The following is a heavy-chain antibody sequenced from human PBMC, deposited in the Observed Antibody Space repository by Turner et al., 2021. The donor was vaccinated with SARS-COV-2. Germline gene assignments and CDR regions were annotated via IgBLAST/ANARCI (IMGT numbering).Heavy chain of an antibody. V-gene: IGHV4-4*02. CDR1: GGSISSSNW. D-gene: IGHD2-2*01. J-gene: IGHJ5*02. Sequence: QVQLQESGPGLMTPSGTLSLTCAVSGGSISSSNWWSWVRQPPGKGLEWTGETYHSGSTNYNPSLKSRVTISVDKSKNQFSRKLSSVTAADTAVYYCAKGSIVVVAAAIFRGYDPWGQGTLVTVTA. CDR2: TYHSGST. CDR3: AKGSIVVVAAAIFRGYDP.